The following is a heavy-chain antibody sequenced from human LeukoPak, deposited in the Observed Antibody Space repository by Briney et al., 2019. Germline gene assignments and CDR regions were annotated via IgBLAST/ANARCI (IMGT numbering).Heavy chain of an antibody. D-gene: IGHD4-17*01. V-gene: IGHV3-43*02. CDR1: GFTFDDYA. CDR3: AIPATVTTPYDAFDI. CDR2: ISGDGGST. J-gene: IGHJ3*02. Sequence: GGSLRLSCAASGFTFDDYATHWVRQAPGKGLEWVSLISGDGGSTYYADSVKGRFTTSRDNSKNSLYLQMNSLRTEDTALYYCAIPATVTTPYDAFDIWGQGTMVTVSS.